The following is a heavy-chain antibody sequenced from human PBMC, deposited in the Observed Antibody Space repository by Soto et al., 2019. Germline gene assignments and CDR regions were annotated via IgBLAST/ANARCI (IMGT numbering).Heavy chain of an antibody. J-gene: IGHJ4*02. V-gene: IGHV3-23*01. Sequence: EVQLLESGGGLVQPGGALRLSCAASGFTFSSYAMSWVRQAPGKELEWVSVISGSGGSTYYADSVKGRFTISRDNSKNTMYLKMNSLSAEDTAVYYCAKASSLAVAGHFDYWGQGTLVSVSS. CDR1: GFTFSSYA. CDR3: AKASSLAVAGHFDY. D-gene: IGHD6-19*01. CDR2: ISGSGGST.